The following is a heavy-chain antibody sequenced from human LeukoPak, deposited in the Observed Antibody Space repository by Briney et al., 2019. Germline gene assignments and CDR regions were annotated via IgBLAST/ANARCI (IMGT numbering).Heavy chain of an antibody. CDR3: AKTHYDLLDV. CDR2: MNNGPGAT. D-gene: IGHD5-12*01. J-gene: IGHJ6*02. CDR1: GFSFSTSP. Sequence: GGSLRLSCAASGFSFSTSPMSWVRQPPGKGLEWVSAMNNGPGATFYRDSVRGRFTISRDDSKSTLYLQMNSLRAEDTGSYYCAKTHYDLLDVWGQGTTVTVSS. V-gene: IGHV3-23*01.